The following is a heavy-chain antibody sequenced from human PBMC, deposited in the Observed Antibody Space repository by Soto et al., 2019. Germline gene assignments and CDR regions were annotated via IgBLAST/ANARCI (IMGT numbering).Heavy chain of an antibody. Sequence: QITLKESGPTLVKPTQTLTLTCTFSGFSLSTSGVGVGWIRQPPGKALEWLALIYWDDDKRYSPSLKCRLTITRGASKNQLVLTMTNMAPVDKATYCCALAPRCGGVCYLDSWGPGTLVTVSS. CDR1: GFSLSTSGVG. CDR3: ALAPRCGGVCYLDS. V-gene: IGHV2-5*02. CDR2: IYWDDDK. D-gene: IGHD2-21*02. J-gene: IGHJ4*02.